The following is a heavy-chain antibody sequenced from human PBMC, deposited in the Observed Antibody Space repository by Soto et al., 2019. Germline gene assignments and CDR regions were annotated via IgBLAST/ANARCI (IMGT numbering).Heavy chain of an antibody. Sequence: SETLSLTCAVYGGSFSGYYWSWIRQPPGKGLEWIGEINHSGSTNYNPSLKSRVTMSVDTSKNQFSLKLSSVTAADTAVYYCARGRYISGWYRRGDWFDPWGQGTLVTVS. CDR2: INHSGST. J-gene: IGHJ5*02. CDR3: ARGRYISGWYRRGDWFDP. CDR1: GGSFSGYY. D-gene: IGHD6-19*01. V-gene: IGHV4-34*01.